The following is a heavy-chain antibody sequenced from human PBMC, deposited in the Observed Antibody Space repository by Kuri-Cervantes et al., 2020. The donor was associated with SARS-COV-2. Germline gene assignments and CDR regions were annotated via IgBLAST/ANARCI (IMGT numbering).Heavy chain of an antibody. CDR1: GFTFGDYT. J-gene: IGHJ6*03. Sequence: GGSLRLSCTASGFTFGDYTMSWVRQAPGKGLEWVGFIRSKAYGGTTEYAASVKGRFTISRDDSKSIAYLQMNSLRAEDTAVYYCARLGGYQLPPYYYYYYYMDVWGKGTTVTVSS. CDR2: IRSKAYGGTT. D-gene: IGHD2-2*01. V-gene: IGHV3-49*04. CDR3: ARLGGYQLPPYYYYYYYMDV.